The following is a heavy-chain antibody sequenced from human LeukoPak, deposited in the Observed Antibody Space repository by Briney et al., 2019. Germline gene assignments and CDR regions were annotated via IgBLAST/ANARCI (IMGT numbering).Heavy chain of an antibody. V-gene: IGHV4-61*02. Sequence: PSETLSLTCTVSGGSISSGSYYWSWIRQPAGKGLEWIGRIYTSGSTNYNPSLKSRVTISVDTSKNQFSLKLSSVTAADTAVYYCARKEGITGTKDAFDIWGQGTMVTVSS. CDR3: ARKEGITGTKDAFDI. D-gene: IGHD1-20*01. CDR2: IYTSGST. J-gene: IGHJ3*02. CDR1: GGSISSGSYY.